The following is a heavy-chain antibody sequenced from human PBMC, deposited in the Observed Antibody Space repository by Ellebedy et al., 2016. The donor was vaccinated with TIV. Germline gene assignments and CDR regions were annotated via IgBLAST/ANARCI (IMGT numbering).Heavy chain of an antibody. D-gene: IGHD3-3*01. Sequence: PGGSLRLSCAASGFTFSSYAMHWVRQAPGKGLEWVAVISYDGSNKYYADSVKGRFTISRDNAKNSLYLQMNSLRDEDTAVYYCARDHRSAHDYWGQGTLVTVSS. CDR3: ARDHRSAHDY. CDR1: GFTFSSYA. CDR2: ISYDGSNK. J-gene: IGHJ4*02. V-gene: IGHV3-30*07.